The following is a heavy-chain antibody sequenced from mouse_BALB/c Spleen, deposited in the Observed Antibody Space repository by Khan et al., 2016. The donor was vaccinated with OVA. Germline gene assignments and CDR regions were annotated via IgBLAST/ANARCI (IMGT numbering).Heavy chain of an antibody. V-gene: IGHV3-2*02. D-gene: IGHD1-1*01. Sequence: EVQLQESGPGLVKPSQSLSLTCTVTGYSITSDYAWNRIRQFPGNKLEWMGFISYSGNTKYNPSLKSRFSITRDTSKNQFFLHLNSVTIEDTATYYCARVYGGDFDYWGQGTTLTVSS. CDR3: ARVYGGDFDY. CDR1: GYSITSDYA. J-gene: IGHJ2*01. CDR2: ISYSGNT.